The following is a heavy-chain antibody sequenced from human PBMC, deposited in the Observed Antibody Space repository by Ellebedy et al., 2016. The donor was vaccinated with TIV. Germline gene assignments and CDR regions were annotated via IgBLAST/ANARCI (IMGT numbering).Heavy chain of an antibody. CDR1: GFTFSSYE. D-gene: IGHD3-16*01. J-gene: IGHJ4*02. CDR3: ARQGLYTPYLAFDI. Sequence: GESLKISCAASGFTFSSYEMNWVRQAPGKGLEWVSYISSSGSTIYYADSVKGRFTISRDNAKNSLYLQMNSLRAEDTAVYYCARQGLYTPYLAFDIWGQGTLVTVSS. CDR2: ISSSGSTI. V-gene: IGHV3-48*03.